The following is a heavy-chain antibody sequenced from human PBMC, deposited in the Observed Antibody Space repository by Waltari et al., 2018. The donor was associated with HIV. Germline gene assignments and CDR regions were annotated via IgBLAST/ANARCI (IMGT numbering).Heavy chain of an antibody. D-gene: IGHD3-9*01. CDR1: GYTFANFD. J-gene: IGHJ4*02. Sequence: QIQLVQSGAEVKKPGASVKVSCKTSGYTFANFDISWLRQVPGQGLEWMGRISAYNGNTNYAPKLQGRVTMTTDTSTSTAYMDLRSLRSDDTAVYYCATAIFTYYDVLTGYSPFDYWGQGTLVTVSS. CDR2: ISAYNGNT. CDR3: ATAIFTYYDVLTGYSPFDY. V-gene: IGHV1-18*01.